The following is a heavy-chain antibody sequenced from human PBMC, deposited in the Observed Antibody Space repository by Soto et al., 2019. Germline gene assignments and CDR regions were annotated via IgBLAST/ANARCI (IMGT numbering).Heavy chain of an antibody. D-gene: IGHD2-8*02. J-gene: IGHJ4*02. CDR2: INGGNGNT. V-gene: IGHV1-3*01. CDR3: ARDKITGLFDY. Sequence: EASVKVSCKTSGYTFTSYVIHWVRQAPGQRPEWMGWINGGNGNTGYSQIFQDRVTITRDTSTSTAYMELSGLRGEDTAVYYCARDKITGLFDYWGQGTLVTVSS. CDR1: GYTFTSYV.